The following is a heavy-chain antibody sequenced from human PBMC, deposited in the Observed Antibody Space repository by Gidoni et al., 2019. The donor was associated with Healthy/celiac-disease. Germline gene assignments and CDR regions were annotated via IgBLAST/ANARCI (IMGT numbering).Heavy chain of an antibody. Sequence: EVQLLESGGGLVQPGGSLRLSCAASGFTFSSYAMSWVRQAPGKGLEWGSAISGSGGRTYNADSVKGRLTISRDNSKNTLYLQMNSLRAEDTAVYYCAKDPPPRGPAQTIFGVVPDYWGQGTLVTVSS. CDR3: AKDPPPRGPAQTIFGVVPDY. CDR1: GFTFSSYA. CDR2: ISGSGGRT. D-gene: IGHD3-3*01. V-gene: IGHV3-23*01. J-gene: IGHJ4*02.